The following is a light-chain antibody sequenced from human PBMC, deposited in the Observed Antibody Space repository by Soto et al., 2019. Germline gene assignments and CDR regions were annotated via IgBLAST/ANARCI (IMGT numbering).Light chain of an antibody. CDR2: GAS. Sequence: DIXMTQSPATLSVSPGERATLSCRASQTISSNLAWYQQKPGQTPRLLIYGASTRAAGIPARFSGSGSGTDFTLTITSLQSEDFAVYYCQQYNNWPPFTFGPGTKVDIK. V-gene: IGKV3-15*01. CDR3: QQYNNWPPFT. J-gene: IGKJ3*01. CDR1: QTISSN.